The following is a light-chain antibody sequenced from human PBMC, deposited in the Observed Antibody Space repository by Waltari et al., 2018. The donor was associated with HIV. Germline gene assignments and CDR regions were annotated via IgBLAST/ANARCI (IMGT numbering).Light chain of an antibody. CDR1: AIGSKR. Sequence: SYLLTHPPYVSVAAGKPPRITCGGTAIGSKRVYRYQQKPGQAPVLVIYDDSDRPSGIPERFSGANSGNTATLTISRVEAGDEADYYCQVWDSSSDHYVFGTVTKVTVL. CDR3: QVWDSSSDHYV. CDR2: DDS. V-gene: IGLV3-21*03. J-gene: IGLJ1*01.